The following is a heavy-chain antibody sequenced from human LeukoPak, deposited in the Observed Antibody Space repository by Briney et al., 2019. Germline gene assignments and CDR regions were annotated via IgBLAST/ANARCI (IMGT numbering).Heavy chain of an antibody. CDR2: IYPADSDT. V-gene: IGHV5-51*01. Sequence: GESLKISCQGSGYSFSDFWIAWVRQMPGKGLEWMGIIYPADSDTRYSPSFQGQVTISADKSISTAYLQWSSLKASDTAMYYCARTGYYDSSGPHDYWGQGTLVTVSS. J-gene: IGHJ4*02. CDR1: GYSFSDFW. D-gene: IGHD3-22*01. CDR3: ARTGYYDSSGPHDY.